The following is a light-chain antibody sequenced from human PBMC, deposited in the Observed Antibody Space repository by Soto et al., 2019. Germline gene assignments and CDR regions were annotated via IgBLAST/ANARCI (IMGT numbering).Light chain of an antibody. CDR2: EGS. V-gene: IGLV2-23*03. J-gene: IGLJ2*01. Sequence: QSALTQPASVSGSPGQSITISCTGTSSDVVSYNLVSWYQQHPGKAPKLMIYEGSKRPSGVSNRFSGSKSGNTASLTISGLQAEDEADYYCCSYAGSSTFYVVFGGGTKLTVL. CDR1: SSDVVSYNL. CDR3: CSYAGSSTFYVV.